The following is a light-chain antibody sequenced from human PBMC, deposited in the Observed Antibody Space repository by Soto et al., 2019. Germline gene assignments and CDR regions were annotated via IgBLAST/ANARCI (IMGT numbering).Light chain of an antibody. V-gene: IGKV3-15*01. CDR1: QSVSSN. J-gene: IGKJ1*01. Sequence: ERVMTQSPATLSVSPGERATLSCRASQSVSSNLAWYQQKPGQAPRLLIYGASTRATGIPARFSGSGSGTEFTLTISSLQSEDFAVYYCQQYNNWPPWTFG. CDR3: QQYNNWPPWT. CDR2: GAS.